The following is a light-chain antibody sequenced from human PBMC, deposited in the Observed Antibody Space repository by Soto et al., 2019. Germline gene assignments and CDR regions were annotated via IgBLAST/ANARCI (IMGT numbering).Light chain of an antibody. CDR1: QSVSSSN. J-gene: IGKJ1*01. V-gene: IGKV3-20*01. CDR3: QQYGSSPWT. Sequence: EIVLTQSPGTLSLSPGERATLSCRATQSVSSSNLAWYQQTPGQAPRLLIYGASSRATGIPDRFSGSGSETDFTLTISRLEPEDFAVYYCQQYGSSPWTFGQGTKVEIK. CDR2: GAS.